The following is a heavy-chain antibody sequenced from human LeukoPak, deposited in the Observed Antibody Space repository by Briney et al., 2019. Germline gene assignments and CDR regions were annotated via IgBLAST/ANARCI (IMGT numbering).Heavy chain of an antibody. J-gene: IGHJ4*02. CDR1: GVSLSAYH. CDR2: INTKGET. CDR3: ASSNDAKRAPFDH. Sequence: PSETLSLTCTVSGVSLSAYHWSWVRQSPEKGLEWIGSINTKGETSYNPSLKSRVATSVDTSKSQFCLRVTSVTAADTAVYYFASSNDAKRAPFDHWGQGAPVTVSS. V-gene: IGHV4-4*09. D-gene: IGHD2-8*01.